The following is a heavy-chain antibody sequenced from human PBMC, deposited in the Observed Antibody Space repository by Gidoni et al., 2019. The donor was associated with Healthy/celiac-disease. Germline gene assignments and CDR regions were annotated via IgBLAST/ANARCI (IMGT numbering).Heavy chain of an antibody. CDR1: GGSISSSSYY. CDR3: ARHRPHDYIEYWFDP. Sequence: QLQLQESGPGLVKPSETLSLTCTVSGGSISSSSYYWGWIRQPPGKGLEWIGSIYYSGSTYYNPSLKSRVTISVDTSKNQFSLKLSSVTAADTAVYYCARHRPHDYIEYWFDPWGQGTLVTVSS. V-gene: IGHV4-39*01. CDR2: IYYSGST. D-gene: IGHD4-4*01. J-gene: IGHJ5*02.